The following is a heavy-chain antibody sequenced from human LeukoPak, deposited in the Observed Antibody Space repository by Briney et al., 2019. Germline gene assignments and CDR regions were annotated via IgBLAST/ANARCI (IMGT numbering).Heavy chain of an antibody. J-gene: IGHJ4*02. D-gene: IGHD3-22*01. CDR3: ACSRLYYYDSSGYPDQTDY. V-gene: IGHV4-4*07. CDR2: IYTSGST. CDR1: GGSISSYY. Sequence: PSETLSLTCTVSGGSISSYYWSWIRQPAGKGLEWVGRIYTSGSTNYNPSLKSRVTMSVDTSKNQFSLKLSSVTAADTAVYYCACSRLYYYDSSGYPDQTDYWGQGTLVTASS.